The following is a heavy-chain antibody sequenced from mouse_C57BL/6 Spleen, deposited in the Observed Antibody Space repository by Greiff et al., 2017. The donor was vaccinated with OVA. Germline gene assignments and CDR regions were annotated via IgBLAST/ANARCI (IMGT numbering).Heavy chain of an antibody. CDR3: ARFPSGGNYVSFDY. Sequence: VQLKESGPELVKPGASVKISCKASGYSFTGYYMHWVKQSHGNILDWIGYIYPYNGVSSYNQKFKGKATLTVDKSSSTAYMELRSLTSEDSAVYYCARFPSGGNYVSFDYWGQGTTLTVSS. J-gene: IGHJ2*01. V-gene: IGHV1-31*01. CDR1: GYSFTGYY. D-gene: IGHD2-1*01. CDR2: IYPYNGVS.